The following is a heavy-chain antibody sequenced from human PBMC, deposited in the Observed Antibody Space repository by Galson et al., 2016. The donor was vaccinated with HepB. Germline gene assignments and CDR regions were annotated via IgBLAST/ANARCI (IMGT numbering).Heavy chain of an antibody. CDR1: GGSMSSSDYY. J-gene: IGHJ5*02. CDR3: ARHVGVADRSGALSWFDP. D-gene: IGHD6-19*01. Sequence: SETLSLTCTVSGGSMSSSDYYWGWIRQPPGKGLEWIGSVFYSRSTYYNPSLRSRLTISVDTSKNQFSLRLSSVTAADAAVYHCARHVGVADRSGALSWFDPWGQGTLVTVSS. V-gene: IGHV4-39*01. CDR2: VFYSRST.